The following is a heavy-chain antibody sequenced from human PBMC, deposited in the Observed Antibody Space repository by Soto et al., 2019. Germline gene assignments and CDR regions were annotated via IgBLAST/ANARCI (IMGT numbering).Heavy chain of an antibody. V-gene: IGHV4-34*01. CDR2: INHSGST. CDR1: GGSFSGYY. J-gene: IGHJ6*03. D-gene: IGHD3-10*01. CDR3: ARSGYYYYYMDV. Sequence: SETLSLTCAVYGGSFSGYYWSWIRQPPGKGLEWIGEINHSGSTNYNPSLKSRVTISVDTSKNQFSLKLSSVTAADTAVYYCARSGYYYYYMDVWGKGTTVTVSS.